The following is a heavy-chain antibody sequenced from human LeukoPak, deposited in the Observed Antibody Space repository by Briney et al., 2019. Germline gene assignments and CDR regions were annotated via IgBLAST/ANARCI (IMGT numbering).Heavy chain of an antibody. J-gene: IGHJ6*03. Sequence: ASVKVSCKASGYTFTGYYMHWVRQAPGQGLEWMGWINPNSGGTNYAQKFQGRVTMTRDTSISTAYMELSRLRSDDTAVYYCARYYYDSSGYYGAYYYYMDVWGKGTTVTISS. CDR2: INPNSGGT. V-gene: IGHV1-2*02. D-gene: IGHD3-22*01. CDR3: ARYYYDSSGYYGAYYYYMDV. CDR1: GYTFTGYY.